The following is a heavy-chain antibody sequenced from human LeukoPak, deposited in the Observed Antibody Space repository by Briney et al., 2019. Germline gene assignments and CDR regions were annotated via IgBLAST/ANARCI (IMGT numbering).Heavy chain of an antibody. V-gene: IGHV3-23*01. CDR1: GFTFSSYG. D-gene: IGHD3-10*01. Sequence: GGSLRLSCAASGFTFSSYGMTWVRQVAGRGLEWVSSISGSGGTTHYADSVKGRFIISRDDSKSTLYIQMNSLRAEDTAVYYCARAKPKNMVRGLIMRRESRYYFDYWGQGTLVTVSS. CDR3: ARAKPKNMVRGLIMRRESRYYFDY. CDR2: ISGSGGTT. J-gene: IGHJ4*02.